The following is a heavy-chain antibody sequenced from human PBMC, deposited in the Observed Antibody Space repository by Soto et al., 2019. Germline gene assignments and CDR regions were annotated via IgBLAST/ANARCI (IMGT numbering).Heavy chain of an antibody. V-gene: IGHV4-34*01. Sequence: AGTLTLTCAVSGVTFSGYIWNWVRQTPGKGLQWIGQINHSGSANYNPSLKSRVTISVHTSSSQFSLELSSVTAADTAVYYCARGLISGSHYSGGWYYFDSWGQGTQVT. J-gene: IGHJ4*02. CDR2: INHSGSA. CDR1: GVTFSGYI. D-gene: IGHD1-26*01. CDR3: ARGLISGSHYSGGWYYFDS.